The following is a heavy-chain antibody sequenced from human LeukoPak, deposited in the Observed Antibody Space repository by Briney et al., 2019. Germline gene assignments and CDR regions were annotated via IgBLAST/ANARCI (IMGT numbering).Heavy chain of an antibody. CDR2: ISGSGGST. D-gene: IGHD4-11*01. CDR1: GFTFSSYA. Sequence: GGSLRLSCAASGFTFSSYAMSWVRQAPGKGLEWVSAISGSGGSTYYADSVKGLFTISRDNSKNTLYLQMNSLRAEDTAVYYCAKDSYSTYYYYMDVWGKGTTVTVSS. J-gene: IGHJ6*03. V-gene: IGHV3-23*01. CDR3: AKDSYSTYYYYMDV.